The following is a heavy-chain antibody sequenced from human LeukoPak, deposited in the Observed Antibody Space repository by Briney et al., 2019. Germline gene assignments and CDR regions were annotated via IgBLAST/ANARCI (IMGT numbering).Heavy chain of an antibody. CDR1: GYSFPSLW. V-gene: IGHV5-51*01. J-gene: IGHJ3*02. CDR2: IYPGNSDA. Sequence: GESLKISCQIFGYSFPSLWVGWVRQRPGRGLEWMGTIYPGNSDARYSPSFQGQVTISADKSIKTAYLQWSSLKASDTAIYYCARLSGLWPDAFDIWGQGTMVTVSS. CDR3: ARLSGLWPDAFDI. D-gene: IGHD3-16*01.